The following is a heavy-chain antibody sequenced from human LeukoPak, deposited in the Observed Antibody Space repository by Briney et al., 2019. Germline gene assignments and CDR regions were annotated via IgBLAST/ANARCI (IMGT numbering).Heavy chain of an antibody. Sequence: GGSLRLSCAASGFPFSTHSLNWVRQAPGKGLEWVANIKQDGSEKYYVDSVKGRFTISRDNAKNSLYLQMNSLRAEDTAVNYCARDLSSSWWGQGTLVTVSS. CDR3: ARDLSSSW. CDR2: IKQDGSEK. J-gene: IGHJ4*02. V-gene: IGHV3-7*01. D-gene: IGHD6-13*01. CDR1: GFPFSTHS.